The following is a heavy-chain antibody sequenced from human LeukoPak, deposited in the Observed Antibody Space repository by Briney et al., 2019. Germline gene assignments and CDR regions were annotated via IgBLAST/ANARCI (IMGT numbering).Heavy chain of an antibody. CDR3: ARPQSRGWAPFDP. CDR2: IYYSGST. D-gene: IGHD6-19*01. Sequence: SETLSLTCTVSGGSISSSSYYWGWIRQPPGKGLEWIGSIYYSGSTYYNLSLKSRVTISVDTSKNQFSLKLSSVTAADTAVYYCARPQSRGWAPFDPWGQGTLVTVSS. V-gene: IGHV4-39*01. J-gene: IGHJ5*02. CDR1: GGSISSSSYY.